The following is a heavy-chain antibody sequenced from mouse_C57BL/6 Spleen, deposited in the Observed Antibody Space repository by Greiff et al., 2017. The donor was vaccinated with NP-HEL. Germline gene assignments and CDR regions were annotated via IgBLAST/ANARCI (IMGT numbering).Heavy chain of an antibody. Sequence: EVQLQQSGPELVKPGASVKMSCKASGYTFTDYNMHWVKQSHGKSLEWIGYINPNNGGTSYNQKFKGKATLTVNKSSSTAYMELRSLTSEDSAVYYCARGDRYGSSPAWFAYWGQGTLVTVSA. CDR3: ARGDRYGSSPAWFAY. CDR2: INPNNGGT. V-gene: IGHV1-22*01. CDR1: GYTFTDYN. J-gene: IGHJ3*01. D-gene: IGHD1-1*01.